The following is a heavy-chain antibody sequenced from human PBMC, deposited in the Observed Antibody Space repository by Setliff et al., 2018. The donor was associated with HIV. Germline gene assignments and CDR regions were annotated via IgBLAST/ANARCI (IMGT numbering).Heavy chain of an antibody. V-gene: IGHV4-39*01. J-gene: IGHJ6*03. CDR2: IYYTGST. Sequence: SETLSLTCTVSGASISSSSHHWAWIRQPPGKGLEYIGNIYYTGSTHRNPSLESRVATSVDTSKNQFSLKLSSVTAADTAVYYCARIVRWELVATSTFFYYYMDVWGKGTTVTVSS. CDR3: ARIVRWELVATSTFFYYYMDV. CDR1: GASISSSSHH. D-gene: IGHD1-26*01.